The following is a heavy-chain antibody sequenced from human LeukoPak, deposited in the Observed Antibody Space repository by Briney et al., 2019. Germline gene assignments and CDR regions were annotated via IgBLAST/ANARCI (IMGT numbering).Heavy chain of an antibody. CDR3: ARDGEPAVPGGAYFYGMDV. Sequence: GASVKVSCKASGYTFTSYYMHWIRQAPGQGLEWMGIINPSGGGTSYAQKFQGRVTMTGDTSMSTVYMELSSLTSDDTAVYYCARDGEPAVPGGAYFYGMDVWGQGTTVTVSS. CDR1: GYTFTSYY. CDR2: INPSGGGT. D-gene: IGHD6-19*01. V-gene: IGHV1-46*01. J-gene: IGHJ6*02.